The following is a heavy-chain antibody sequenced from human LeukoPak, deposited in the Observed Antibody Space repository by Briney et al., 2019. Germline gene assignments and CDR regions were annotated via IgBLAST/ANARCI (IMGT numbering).Heavy chain of an antibody. Sequence: GRSLRLPCAASGFTFSSYAMHWVRQAPGKGLEWVAVISYDGSNKYYADSVKGRFTISRDNSKNTLYLQMNSLRAEDTAVYYCARDSARAAAGNWFDPWGQGTLVTVSS. D-gene: IGHD6-13*01. CDR1: GFTFSSYA. V-gene: IGHV3-30-3*01. CDR2: ISYDGSNK. J-gene: IGHJ5*02. CDR3: ARDSARAAAGNWFDP.